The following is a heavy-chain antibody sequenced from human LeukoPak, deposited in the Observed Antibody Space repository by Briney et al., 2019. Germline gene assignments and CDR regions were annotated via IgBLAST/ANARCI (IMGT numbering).Heavy chain of an antibody. Sequence: GESLKISCKGSGYIFTSYWITWVRQMPGKGLEWMGTIDPTDPYTNYSPSFQGHVTISTDKSISTAYLQWSSLKASDTAIYYCARRGRSSSNFDFWGQGTLVTVSS. CDR1: GYIFTSYW. D-gene: IGHD6-6*01. CDR3: ARRGRSSSNFDF. CDR2: IDPTDPYT. J-gene: IGHJ4*02. V-gene: IGHV5-10-1*01.